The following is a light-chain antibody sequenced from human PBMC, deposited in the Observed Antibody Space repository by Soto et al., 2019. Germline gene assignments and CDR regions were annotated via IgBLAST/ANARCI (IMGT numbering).Light chain of an antibody. CDR1: PSIDSY. Sequence: IQMTQSPSSLSASVGDRVTITCRASPSIDSYLNWYQQKPGKAPRLLIYAASSLQSGVPSRFSGSASGTRFTLTISSLQHEDVATYFCQQSYNTPLTFGGGTKVDIK. J-gene: IGKJ4*01. CDR2: AAS. V-gene: IGKV1-39*01. CDR3: QQSYNTPLT.